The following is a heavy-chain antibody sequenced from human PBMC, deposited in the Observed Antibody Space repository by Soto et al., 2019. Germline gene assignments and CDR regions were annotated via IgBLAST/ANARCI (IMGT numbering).Heavy chain of an antibody. Sequence: ASVCVSCKASGYTFSRYCITWVRQAPGQWLELMGWISADNGNTKYAHKFQGRVTMTTDTSTRTAYMELRSLRFDDTGVYYFARDAPRFLAWLLYDYWGHGTLDTVSS. D-gene: IGHD3-3*01. CDR2: ISADNGNT. CDR3: ARDAPRFLAWLLYDY. CDR1: GYTFSRYC. J-gene: IGHJ4*01. V-gene: IGHV1-18*01.